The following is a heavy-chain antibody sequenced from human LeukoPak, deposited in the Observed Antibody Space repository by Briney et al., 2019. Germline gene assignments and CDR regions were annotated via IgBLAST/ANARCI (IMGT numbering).Heavy chain of an antibody. J-gene: IGHJ5*02. V-gene: IGHV3-74*01. CDR2: IKSDGSNT. Sequence: GGSLRLSCAASGFTFSSYWMHWVRQAPGKGLVWVSRIKSDGSNTNYADSVKGRFTISRDNAKNTLHLQMNSLRAEDTAVYYCARVGPGNSSGYYFWWFDPWGQGTLVTVSS. D-gene: IGHD3-22*01. CDR3: ARVGPGNSSGYYFWWFDP. CDR1: GFTFSSYW.